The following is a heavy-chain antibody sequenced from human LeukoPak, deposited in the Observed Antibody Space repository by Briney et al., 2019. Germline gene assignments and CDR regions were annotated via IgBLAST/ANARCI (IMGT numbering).Heavy chain of an antibody. CDR1: GFTFTYYA. J-gene: IGHJ4*02. CDR3: ARGRYYDSSGYCDY. CDR2: ISGSGGSA. Sequence: GGSLRLSCAASGFTFTYYAMNWVRQAPGEGLEWVSGISGSGGSAYYADSVKGRFTISRDNSKNTLYLQMNSLRAEDTAVYYCARGRYYDSSGYCDYWGQGTLVTVSS. D-gene: IGHD3-22*01. V-gene: IGHV3-23*01.